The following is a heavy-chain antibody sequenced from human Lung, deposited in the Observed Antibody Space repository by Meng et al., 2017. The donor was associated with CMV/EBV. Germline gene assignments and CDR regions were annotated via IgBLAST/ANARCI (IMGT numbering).Heavy chain of an antibody. J-gene: IGHJ5*02. V-gene: IGHV1-69*05. D-gene: IGHD4-11*01. CDR2: ILPIFGTA. Sequence: SGGTFSSYAISWVRQAPGQGLEWMGGILPIFGTANYAQKFQGRVTITTDESTSTAYMELSSLRSEDTAVYYCARGMDDYSNYNWFDPWGQGTLVTVSS. CDR3: ARGMDDYSNYNWFDP. CDR1: GGTFSSYA.